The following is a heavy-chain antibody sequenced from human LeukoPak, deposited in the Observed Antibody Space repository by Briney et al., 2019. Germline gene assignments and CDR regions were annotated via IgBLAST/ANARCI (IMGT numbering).Heavy chain of an antibody. D-gene: IGHD6-19*01. J-gene: IGHJ4*02. V-gene: IGHV3-9*01. CDR1: GFTFDDYA. CDR3: AKDQRIAVAGTSLDY. Sequence: GGSLRLSCAASGFTFDDYAMHWVRQAPGKGLEWVSGISWNSGSIGYADSVKGRFTISKDNAKNSLYLQMNSLRAEDTALYYCAKDQRIAVAGTSLDYWGQGTLVTVSS. CDR2: ISWNSGSI.